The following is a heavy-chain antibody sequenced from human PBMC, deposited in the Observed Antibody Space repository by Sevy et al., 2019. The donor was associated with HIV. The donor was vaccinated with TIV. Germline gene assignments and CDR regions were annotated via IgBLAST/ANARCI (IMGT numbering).Heavy chain of an antibody. CDR3: ARDRGEILSSAFNY. J-gene: IGHJ4*02. CDR1: GFSFSEYG. D-gene: IGHD3-10*01. Sequence: GGSLRLSCAASGFSFSEYGRHWVRQAPGKGLEWVAVISHDGRNNKYNPDSVKGRFTISRDNSKNTLYLQMNSLRAEDTAIYYCARDRGEILSSAFNYWGQGTLVTVSS. V-gene: IGHV3-30*04. CDR2: ISHDGRNNK.